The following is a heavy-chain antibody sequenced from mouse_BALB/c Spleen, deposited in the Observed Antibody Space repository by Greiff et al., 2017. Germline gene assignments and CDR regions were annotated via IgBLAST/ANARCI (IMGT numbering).Heavy chain of an antibody. J-gene: IGHJ1*01. V-gene: IGHV1-80*01. Sequence: VQLQQSGAELVRPGSSVKISCKASGYAFSSYWMNWVKQRPGQGLEWIVQIYPGDGDTNYNGKFKGKATLTADKSSSTAYMQLSSLTSEDSAVYFCAKRGAGYWYFDVWGEGTTVTVSS. CDR3: AKRGAGYWYFDV. CDR2: IYPGDGDT. CDR1: GYAFSSYW.